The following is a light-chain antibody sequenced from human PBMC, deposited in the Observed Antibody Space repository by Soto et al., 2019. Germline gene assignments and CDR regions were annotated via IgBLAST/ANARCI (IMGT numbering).Light chain of an antibody. V-gene: IGKV3-20*01. CDR1: QSVSSSY. Sequence: EIVLTQSPATLSLSPGERATLSCRASQSVSSSYLAWYQQKPGQAPRLLIYGASSRATGIPDRFSGSGAGTDFTLTISRLEPEDFSVYYCQQYGSSPLFTFGPGTKVDIK. J-gene: IGKJ3*01. CDR2: GAS. CDR3: QQYGSSPLFT.